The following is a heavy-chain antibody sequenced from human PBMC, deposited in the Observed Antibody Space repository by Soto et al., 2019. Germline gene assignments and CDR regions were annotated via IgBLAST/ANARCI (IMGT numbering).Heavy chain of an antibody. CDR1: GGSISSGTYY. D-gene: IGHD2-2*01. Sequence: SETLSLTCTVSGGSISSGTYYWSWIRQHPGKGLEWIGYIYYSGSTYYNPSLKSRVTISVDTSNNQFSLRLSFVTAADTAVYYCARAALVPEGLYYYYHGIDVWGPGTTVTVSS. V-gene: IGHV4-31*03. J-gene: IGHJ6*02. CDR3: ARAALVPEGLYYYYHGIDV. CDR2: IYYSGST.